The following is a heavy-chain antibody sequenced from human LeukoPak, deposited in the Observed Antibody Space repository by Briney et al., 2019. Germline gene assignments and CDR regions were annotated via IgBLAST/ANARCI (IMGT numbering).Heavy chain of an antibody. D-gene: IGHD4-17*01. CDR1: GFTLSYYA. CDR2: ISNDGGNE. V-gene: IGHV3-30-3*01. CDR3: ARDAVTSAYSFYY. Sequence: GGSLRLSCAASGFTLSYYAMHWVRQAPGKGLEWVAFISNDGGNEYYADSVKGRFTISTDISKNTLYLQMNSLRPEDTAVYYCARDAVTSAYSFYYWGQGTLVSVSS. J-gene: IGHJ4*02.